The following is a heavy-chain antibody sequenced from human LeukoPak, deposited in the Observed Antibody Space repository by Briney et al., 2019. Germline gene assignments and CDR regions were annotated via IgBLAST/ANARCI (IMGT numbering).Heavy chain of an antibody. V-gene: IGHV4-34*01. J-gene: IGHJ2*01. Sequence: PSETLSLTCAVYGGSFSGYYWSWIRQPPGKGLEWIGEINHSGSTNYNPSLKSRVTISVDTSKNQFSLKLSSVTAADTAVYYCARGGHSSSGFDLWGRGTLVTVSS. CDR1: GGSFSGYY. CDR2: INHSGST. D-gene: IGHD6-6*01. CDR3: ARGGHSSSGFDL.